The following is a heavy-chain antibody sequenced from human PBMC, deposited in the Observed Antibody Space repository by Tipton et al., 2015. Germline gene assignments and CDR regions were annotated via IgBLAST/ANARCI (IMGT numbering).Heavy chain of an antibody. V-gene: IGHV3-9*01. D-gene: IGHD1-20*01. CDR3: ARGSNNWNIRGYLDY. Sequence: SLRLSCAASGFTFSSYAMHWVRQAPGKGLEWVSGISFNSASINYADSVKGRFSVSRDNAKNSLYLQINNLRTEDTALYYCARGSNNWNIRGYLDYWGQGTLVTVSS. CDR1: GFTFSSYA. J-gene: IGHJ4*02. CDR2: ISFNSASI.